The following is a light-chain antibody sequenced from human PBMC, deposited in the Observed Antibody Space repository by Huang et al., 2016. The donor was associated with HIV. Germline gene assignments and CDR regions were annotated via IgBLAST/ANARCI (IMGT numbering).Light chain of an antibody. J-gene: IGKJ2*01. CDR1: QYVSSN. CDR2: GAS. Sequence: ERVMTQSPDTLSVSPGERAPLYCRASQYVSSNLAWYQKQPGQAPRLLVYGASTRVIGIPARFSGSGSGTEFTLTISSLQSEDSAVYYCQQYNNWPRTFGQGTKLEIK. V-gene: IGKV3-15*01. CDR3: QQYNNWPRT.